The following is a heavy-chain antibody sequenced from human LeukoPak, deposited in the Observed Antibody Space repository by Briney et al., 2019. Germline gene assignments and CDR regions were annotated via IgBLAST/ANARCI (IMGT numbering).Heavy chain of an antibody. CDR2: ISGYNGKI. D-gene: IGHD2-2*01. CDR1: GHTFVSYG. CDR3: ARRFCSSVSCYDDDAFDV. J-gene: IGHJ3*01. Sequence: ASVKVSCKASGHTFVSYGISWVRQAPGQGLEWMGWISGYNGKINYAQRFQGRVTMTTDTSTSTAYLELRSLTSEDTAVYYCARRFCSSVSCYDDDAFDVWGQGTLVTVSS. V-gene: IGHV1-18*01.